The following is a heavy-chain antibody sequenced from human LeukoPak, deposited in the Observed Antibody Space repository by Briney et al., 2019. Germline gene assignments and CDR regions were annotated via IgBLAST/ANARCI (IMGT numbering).Heavy chain of an antibody. CDR3: ATTYRYCSSTSCYGSLAFDI. Sequence: GGSLRLSCTASGSTFSSHSMNWVRQAPGKGLDWVSSFISSSSTISYADSVKGRFTISRDNAKNSLFLQMNSLRAEDTAVYYCATTYRYCSSTSCYGSLAFDIWGQGTMVTVSS. CDR1: GSTFSSHS. J-gene: IGHJ3*02. V-gene: IGHV3-48*04. D-gene: IGHD2-2*01. CDR2: FISSSSTI.